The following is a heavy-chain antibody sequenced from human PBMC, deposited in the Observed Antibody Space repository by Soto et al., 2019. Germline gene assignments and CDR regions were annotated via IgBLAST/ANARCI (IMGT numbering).Heavy chain of an antibody. CDR1: GGSISSTTYY. CDR2: IYYSGAT. CDR3: ARYYDTSNRPYFHH. D-gene: IGHD3-22*01. J-gene: IGHJ1*01. Sequence: PSETLSLTCAASGGSISSTTYYWAWIRQPPGKGLEWVATIYYSGATYYNPSLKSRLTISVDTSKNQFSLRLSSVTAADTAMYYCARYYDTSNRPYFHHWGQGTRFPASS. V-gene: IGHV4-39*01.